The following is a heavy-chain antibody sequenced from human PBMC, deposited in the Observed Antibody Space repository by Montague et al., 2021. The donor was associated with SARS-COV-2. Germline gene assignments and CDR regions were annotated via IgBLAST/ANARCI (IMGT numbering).Heavy chain of an antibody. V-gene: IGHV3-74*01. D-gene: IGHD3-3*01. J-gene: IGHJ6*02. Sequence: SLRLSCAASGFTFRSYWMHWVRQAPGKGLVWVSRINSDGSSTGYADSVKSRFTISRDNAKNTLYLQMNSLRAEDTAVYYCARSIGDFWSGYEDYYSAMGVWGQGTTVTVSS. CDR2: INSDGSST. CDR3: ARSIGDFWSGYEDYYSAMGV. CDR1: GFTFRSYW.